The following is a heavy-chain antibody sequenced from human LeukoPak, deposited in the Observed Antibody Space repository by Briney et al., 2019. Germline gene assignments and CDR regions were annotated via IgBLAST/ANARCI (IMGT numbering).Heavy chain of an antibody. D-gene: IGHD2-2*01. CDR1: GFTFSSYA. V-gene: IGHV3-23*01. Sequence: QTGGSLRLSCAASGFTFSSYAMSWVRQAPGKGLEWVSAISGSGGSTYYADSVKGRFTISRDNSKITLYLQMNSLRAEDTAVYYCAKGRPGGNYYYGMDVWGQGTTVTVSS. CDR3: AKGRPGGNYYYGMDV. J-gene: IGHJ6*02. CDR2: ISGSGGST.